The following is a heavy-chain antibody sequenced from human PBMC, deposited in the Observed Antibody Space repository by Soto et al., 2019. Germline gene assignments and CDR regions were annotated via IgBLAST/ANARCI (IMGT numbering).Heavy chain of an antibody. CDR1: GFSFESYW. CDR3: TVGIVG. CDR2: ISSDGKTT. Sequence: EVQLVESGGGLVQPGGFLRVSCAASGFSFESYWLHWVRQAPGKGLVWVSRISSDGKTTHFADFVKGRFTLSRDNAQNTVYLHMNSLTVEDTAVYYCTVGIVGWGRGAQVTVSS. D-gene: IGHD1-26*01. J-gene: IGHJ1*01. V-gene: IGHV3-74*01.